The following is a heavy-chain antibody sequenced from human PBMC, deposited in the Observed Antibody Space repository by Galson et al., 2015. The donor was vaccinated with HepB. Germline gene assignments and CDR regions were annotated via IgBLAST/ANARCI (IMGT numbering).Heavy chain of an antibody. CDR2: IYYSGST. J-gene: IGHJ2*01. Sequence: SLTCTVSGGSISSGGYYWSWIRQHPGKGLEWIGYIYYSGSTYYNPSLKSRVTISVDTSKNQFSLKLSSVTAADTAVYYCARGGSVVPAAIPSHDVGFSWYFDLWGRGTLVTVSS. CDR1: GGSISSGGYY. D-gene: IGHD2-2*01. CDR3: ARGGSVVPAAIPSHDVGFSWYFDL. V-gene: IGHV4-31*03.